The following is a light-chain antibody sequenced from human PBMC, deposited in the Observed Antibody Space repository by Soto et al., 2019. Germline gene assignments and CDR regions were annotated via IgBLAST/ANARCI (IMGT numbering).Light chain of an antibody. J-gene: IGKJ1*01. CDR1: QTISSW. CDR2: KAS. V-gene: IGKV1-5*03. CDR3: QQYNSYRT. Sequence: DIQLTQSPSTLSASVGDRVTITCRDCQTISSWLAWYQQKPGKAPKLLIYKASSLESGVPSRFSGSGSGTEFTLTISSLQPDDFATYYCQQYNSYRTFGQGTKVEIK.